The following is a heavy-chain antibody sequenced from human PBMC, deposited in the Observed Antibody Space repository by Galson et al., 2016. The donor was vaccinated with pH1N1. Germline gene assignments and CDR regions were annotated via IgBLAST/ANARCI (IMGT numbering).Heavy chain of an antibody. D-gene: IGHD3-9*01. CDR2: IYLGDSHT. CDR1: GYSLTNYW. CDR3: ASTRPEFRYFDWQKPHSFDY. Sequence: QSGAEVKKPGESLKISCEGFGYSLTNYWIVWVRQMPGQGLEWMGIIYLGDSHTSYSPSFQGQVTISADKSISPAYLERSGLKASDTATYYCASTRPEFRYFDWQKPHSFDYWGQGTLVTVSS. V-gene: IGHV5-51*01. J-gene: IGHJ4*02.